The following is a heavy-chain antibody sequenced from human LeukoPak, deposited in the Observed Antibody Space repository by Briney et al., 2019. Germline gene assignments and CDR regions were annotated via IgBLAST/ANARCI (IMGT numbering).Heavy chain of an antibody. CDR3: ARDVSGSVFDY. CDR1: GFTFSSYA. J-gene: IGHJ4*02. V-gene: IGHV3-23*01. CDR2: ISGSGGST. D-gene: IGHD1-26*01. Sequence: GGSLRLSCAASGFTFSSYAMSWVRQAPGKGLEWVSAISGSGGSTYYADSVKGRFTISRDNFKNTLYLQMNSLRAEDTAVYYCARDVSGSVFDYWGQGTLVTVSS.